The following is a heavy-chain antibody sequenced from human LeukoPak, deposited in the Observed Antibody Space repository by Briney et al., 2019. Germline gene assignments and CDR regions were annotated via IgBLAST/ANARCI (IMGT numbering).Heavy chain of an antibody. CDR2: VYTSGST. CDR1: GGSISSGSYY. J-gene: IGHJ4*02. Sequence: PSQTLSLTCTVSGGSISSGSYYWSWIRQPAGKGLEWIGRVYTSGSTNYNPSLKSRVTISLDSSKNQVPLKLSSVTAAETAVYYCARGRKYYDYVWGSYRYQNYFDYWGQGTLVTVSS. V-gene: IGHV4-61*02. CDR3: ARGRKYYDYVWGSYRYQNYFDY. D-gene: IGHD3-16*02.